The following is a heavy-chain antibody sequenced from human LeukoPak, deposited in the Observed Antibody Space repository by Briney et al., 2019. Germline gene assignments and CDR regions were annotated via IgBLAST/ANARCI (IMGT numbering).Heavy chain of an antibody. CDR3: ARDPATTVTTYAY. Sequence: PGGSLRLSCAASGFTFSSYRMSWVRQAPGKGLEWVANIKQDGGEKYYVDSVKGRFTISRDNAKNSLYLQMNSLRPEDTAVYYCARDPATTVTTYAYWGQGTLVTVSS. CDR2: IKQDGGEK. D-gene: IGHD4-17*01. J-gene: IGHJ4*02. V-gene: IGHV3-7*01. CDR1: GFTFSSYR.